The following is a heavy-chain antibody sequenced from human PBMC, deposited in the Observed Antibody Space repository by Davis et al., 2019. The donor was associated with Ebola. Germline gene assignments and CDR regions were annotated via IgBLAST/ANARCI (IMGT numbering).Heavy chain of an antibody. Sequence: GESLKISCAASGFTFSSYAMSWVRQAPGKGLEWVSAISGSGGSTYYADSVKGRFTISRDNSKNTLYLQMNSLRAEDTAVYYCAKDLRGTIPQVYYFDYWGQGTLVTVSS. D-gene: IGHD3-16*01. CDR3: AKDLRGTIPQVYYFDY. J-gene: IGHJ4*02. V-gene: IGHV3-23*01. CDR1: GFTFSSYA. CDR2: ISGSGGST.